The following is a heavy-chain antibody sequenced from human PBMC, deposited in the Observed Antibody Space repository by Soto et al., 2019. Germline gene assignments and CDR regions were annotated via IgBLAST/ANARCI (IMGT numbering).Heavy chain of an antibody. J-gene: IGHJ6*02. D-gene: IGHD7-27*01. V-gene: IGHV3-72*01. CDR2: TRNKANSYTT. CDR1: GFTLSDHY. CDR3: TRGAGEHQKLEGYYYGLDV. Sequence: PGGSLRLSCAASGFTLSDHYMDWVRQAPGEGLEWVGRTRNKANSYTTEYAASVKGRFTISRDGSENSLFLQMNSLNTDDTAVYYCTRGAGEHQKLEGYYYGLDVWGLGTTVTVSS.